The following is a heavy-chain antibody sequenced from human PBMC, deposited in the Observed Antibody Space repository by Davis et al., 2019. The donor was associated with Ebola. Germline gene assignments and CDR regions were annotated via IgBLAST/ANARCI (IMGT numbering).Heavy chain of an antibody. D-gene: IGHD2-2*01. V-gene: IGHV1-58*01. CDR3: AAASLYYYYYMDV. CDR2: VVVGSGNT. Sequence: SVKVSCKASGFTFTRSAVQWVRQARGQRLEWIGWVVVGSGNTNYTHQFQDRVTISRDMSTSTAYMELSSLRSEDTAAYFCAAASLYYYYYMDVWGKGTTVTVSS. J-gene: IGHJ6*03. CDR1: GFTFTRSA.